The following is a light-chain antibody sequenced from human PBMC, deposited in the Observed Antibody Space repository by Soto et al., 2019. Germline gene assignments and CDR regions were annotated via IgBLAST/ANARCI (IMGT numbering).Light chain of an antibody. J-gene: IGKJ1*01. CDR3: QQYAGSPRT. CDR1: QRVDNNF. Sequence: LTQSPGTLSLSPGEGATLSCRTSQRVDNNFVAWYQQKPGQAPRLLIYGASTRATGIPDRFSGSGSGTDFTLTISRLEPEDFAVYYCQQYAGSPRTFGQGTKVDIK. CDR2: GAS. V-gene: IGKV3-20*01.